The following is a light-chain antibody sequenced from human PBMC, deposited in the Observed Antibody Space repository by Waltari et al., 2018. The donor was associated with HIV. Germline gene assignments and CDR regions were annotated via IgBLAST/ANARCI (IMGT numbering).Light chain of an antibody. Sequence: DIVMTQSPDSLAVSLGEKATINCESDQSLLSSSNNKDYLGWYKQKPGQPPKLLVYWASTLESGLPDRFSGSGSGTEFTLSISSLQAEDVAVYYCQQYYSPLLTFGGGTKVEIK. CDR1: QSLLSSSNNKDY. CDR2: WAS. CDR3: QQYYSPLLT. J-gene: IGKJ4*01. V-gene: IGKV4-1*01.